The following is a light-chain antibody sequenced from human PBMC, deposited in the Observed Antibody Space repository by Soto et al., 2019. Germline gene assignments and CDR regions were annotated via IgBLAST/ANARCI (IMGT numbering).Light chain of an antibody. Sequence: QSVLTQPRSVSGSPGQSVTISCTGTSSDVGAYDYVSWYQQHPGKAPKLMIYDVSKRPSGVTDRFSGSKSGNTASLTISGLQDEDEADYYCCSYAGSYPWVFGGGTKLTVL. J-gene: IGLJ3*02. CDR2: DVS. CDR1: SSDVGAYDY. CDR3: CSYAGSYPWV. V-gene: IGLV2-11*01.